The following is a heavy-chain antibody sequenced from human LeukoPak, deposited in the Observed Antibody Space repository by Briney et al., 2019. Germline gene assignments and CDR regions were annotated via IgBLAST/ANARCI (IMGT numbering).Heavy chain of an antibody. CDR1: GYNFNTYW. Sequence: GESLKISCKVSGYNFNTYWIAWVRQVPGIGLEWMGIIYPGDSEDSDTRYSPSFQGQVTLSADKSSSSVYLQWSGLKASDTAMYYCARFTATSPPRYAFDYWGQGTLVTV. J-gene: IGHJ4*02. V-gene: IGHV5-51*01. D-gene: IGHD2-15*01. CDR2: IYPGDSEDSDT. CDR3: ARFTATSPPRYAFDY.